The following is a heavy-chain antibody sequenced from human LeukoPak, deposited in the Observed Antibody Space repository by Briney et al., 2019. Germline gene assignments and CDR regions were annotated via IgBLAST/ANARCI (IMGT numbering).Heavy chain of an antibody. V-gene: IGHV3-30*02. Sequence: GGSLRLSCAASGVTFSSYGMHWVRQAPGKGLEGGAFIRYDGSNKYYADSVKGRFTISRDNSKNPLYLQMNSLRAEDTAVYYCAKADYYDSSGRSPPPGFWGQGTLVTVSS. CDR1: GVTFSSYG. CDR3: AKADYYDSSGRSPPPGF. D-gene: IGHD3-22*01. CDR2: IRYDGSNK. J-gene: IGHJ4*02.